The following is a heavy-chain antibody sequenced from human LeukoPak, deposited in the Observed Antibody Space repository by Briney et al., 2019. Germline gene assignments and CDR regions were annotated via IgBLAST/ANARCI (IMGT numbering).Heavy chain of an antibody. V-gene: IGHV1-24*01. CDR3: APSRRIAAAGTNWFDP. CDR1: GYTLTELS. D-gene: IGHD6-13*01. CDR2: FDPEDGET. J-gene: IGHJ5*02. Sequence: ASVKVSCKVSGYTLTELSMHWVRQAPGKGLEWMGGFDPEDGETIYAQKFQGRVTMTEDTSTDTSYMELSSLRSEDTAVYYCAPSRRIAAAGTNWFDPWGQGTLVTVSS.